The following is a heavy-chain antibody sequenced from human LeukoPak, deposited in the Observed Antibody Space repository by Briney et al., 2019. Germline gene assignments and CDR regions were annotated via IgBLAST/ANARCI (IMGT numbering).Heavy chain of an antibody. D-gene: IGHD3-22*01. V-gene: IGHV1-69*04. CDR2: IIPIRGIA. Sequence: SVKVSCKASGGTFSSYAISWVRQAPGQGLEWMGRIIPIRGIANYAQKFQGRVTITADKSTSTAYMEPSSLRSEDTAVYYCASALYYYDSSGYSLGYWGQGTLVTVSS. J-gene: IGHJ4*02. CDR1: GGTFSSYA. CDR3: ASALYYYDSSGYSLGY.